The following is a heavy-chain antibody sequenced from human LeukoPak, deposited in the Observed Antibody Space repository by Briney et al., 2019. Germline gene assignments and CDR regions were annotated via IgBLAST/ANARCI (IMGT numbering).Heavy chain of an antibody. CDR3: AGDSSGYYYFDY. D-gene: IGHD3-22*01. CDR1: GYSISSGYY. V-gene: IGHV4-38-2*01. CDR2: IYHSGST. J-gene: IGHJ4*02. Sequence: PSETLSLTCAVSGYSISSGYYWGWIRQPPGKGLEWIGSIYHSGSTYYNPSLKSRVTISLDTFKNQFSLKLSSVTAADTAVYYCAGDSSGYYYFDYWGQGTLVTVSS.